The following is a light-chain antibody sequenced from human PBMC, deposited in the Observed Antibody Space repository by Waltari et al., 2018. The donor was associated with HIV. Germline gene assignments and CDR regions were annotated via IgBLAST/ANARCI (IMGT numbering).Light chain of an antibody. CDR1: QSISNY. Sequence: IHITQSPSSLTASVGDIVTIACRASQSISNYLNWYHQKPGKATKLLIYAASSLQSGVPSRFSGSGSGTDFTLTISSLQPEDFATYYCQQSFSTPSTFGQGTKLEI. J-gene: IGKJ2*02. CDR3: QQSFSTPST. V-gene: IGKV1-39*01. CDR2: AAS.